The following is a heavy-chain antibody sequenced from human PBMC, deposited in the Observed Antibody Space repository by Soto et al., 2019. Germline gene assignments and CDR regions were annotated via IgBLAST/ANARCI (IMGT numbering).Heavy chain of an antibody. CDR3: ARDRPPDGDYVGLSDGAFDI. D-gene: IGHD4-17*01. CDR2: VYSGGRT. Sequence: EVQLVESGGGLIQPGGSLRLSCAASGFTVSNLYISWVRQAPGKGLEWVAVVYSGGRTYYADSVKGRFTISSDNSKNTVRLQMDSLRAEDTAVYYCARDRPPDGDYVGLSDGAFDIWGQGTMVTVSS. CDR1: GFTVSNLY. J-gene: IGHJ3*02. V-gene: IGHV3-53*01.